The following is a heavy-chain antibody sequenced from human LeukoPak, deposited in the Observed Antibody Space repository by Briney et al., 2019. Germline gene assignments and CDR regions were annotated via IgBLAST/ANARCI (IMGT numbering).Heavy chain of an antibody. CDR3: ARVPGVRKLFDY. V-gene: IGHV1-2*02. CDR2: INPNSGGT. Sequence: ASVKVSCKASGYTFTGYYMHWVRQAPGQGLEWMGWINPNSGGTNYAQKFQGRVTMTRDTSISTAYMELSRLRSDDTAVYYCARVPGVRKLFDYWGQGTLVTVSS. D-gene: IGHD3-10*01. J-gene: IGHJ4*02. CDR1: GYTFTGYY.